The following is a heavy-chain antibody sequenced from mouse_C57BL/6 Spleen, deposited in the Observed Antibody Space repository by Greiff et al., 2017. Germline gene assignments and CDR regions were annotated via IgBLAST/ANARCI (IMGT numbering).Heavy chain of an antibody. J-gene: IGHJ2*01. D-gene: IGHD2-5*01. CDR1: GYTFTSYW. V-gene: IGHV1-7*01. CDR2: INPSSGYT. CDR3: ARSDYSNYGDY. Sequence: VQLQQSGAELAKPGASVKLSCKASGYTFTSYWMHWVKQRPGQGLEWIGYINPSSGYTKYNQKFKDKATLTAAKSSSTAYMQLSSLTYEDSAVYYCARSDYSNYGDYWGQGTTLTVSS.